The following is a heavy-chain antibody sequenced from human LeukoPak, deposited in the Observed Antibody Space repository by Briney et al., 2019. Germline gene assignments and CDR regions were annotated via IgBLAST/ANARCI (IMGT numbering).Heavy chain of an antibody. V-gene: IGHV4-39*01. J-gene: IGHJ3*02. CDR3: ARHPHSLSLCDAFDI. CDR2: IYYSGST. Sequence: SETLSLTCTVSGGSISSSSYYWGWIRQPPGKGLEWIGSIYYSGSTYYNPSLKSRVTISVDTSKNQFSLKLSSVTAADTAVYYCARHPHSLSLCDAFDIWGQGTMVTVSS. CDR1: GGSISSSSYY.